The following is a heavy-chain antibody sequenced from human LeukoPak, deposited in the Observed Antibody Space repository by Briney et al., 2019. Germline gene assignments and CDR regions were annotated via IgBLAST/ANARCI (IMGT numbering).Heavy chain of an antibody. CDR2: ISYDGTNK. Sequence: GRSLRLSCAASGFTFSSYAMHWVRQAPGKGLEWVAVISYDGTNKHYADSVKGRFTVSRDNAKNSLYLQMNSLRAEDTAVYYCAIGDSGRPFDYWGQGTLVTVSS. V-gene: IGHV3-30-3*01. D-gene: IGHD5-12*01. CDR3: AIGDSGRPFDY. CDR1: GFTFSSYA. J-gene: IGHJ4*02.